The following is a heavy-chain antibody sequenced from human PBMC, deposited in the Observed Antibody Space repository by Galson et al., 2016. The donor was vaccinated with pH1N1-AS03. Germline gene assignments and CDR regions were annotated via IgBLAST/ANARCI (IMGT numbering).Heavy chain of an antibody. CDR1: GGSLSGYF. D-gene: IGHD3-10*01. V-gene: IGHV4-4*07. J-gene: IGHJ4*02. Sequence: LTCRVSGGSLSGYFWTWIRQPAGKGLEWIGRMDPTGRRNYKSSLESRVSMSVDTSKNEISLRLTSVTAADTAVYYGTRESSGLGRGLDYWGQGTLVTVSS. CDR2: MDPTGRR. CDR3: TRESSGLGRGLDY.